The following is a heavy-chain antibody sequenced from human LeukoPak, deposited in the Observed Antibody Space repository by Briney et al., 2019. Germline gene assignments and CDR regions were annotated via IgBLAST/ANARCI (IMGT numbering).Heavy chain of an antibody. CDR3: AKDRLRIAAAGIDY. Sequence: GGSLRLSCAASGFTLSSYGMLWVRQAPGKGLEWVAVISYDGSNKYYADSVKGRFTISRDNSKNTLYLQMNSLRAEDTAVYYCAKDRLRIAAAGIDYWGQGTLVTVSS. V-gene: IGHV3-30*18. CDR2: ISYDGSNK. J-gene: IGHJ4*02. CDR1: GFTLSSYG. D-gene: IGHD6-13*01.